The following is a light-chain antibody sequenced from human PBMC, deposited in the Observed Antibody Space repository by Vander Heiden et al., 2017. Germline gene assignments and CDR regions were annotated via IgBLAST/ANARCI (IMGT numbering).Light chain of an antibody. J-gene: IGLJ3*02. CDR1: SSNIGSNY. CDR2: RNN. CDR3: AAWDDSLSGVV. V-gene: IGLV1-47*01. Sequence: QSVLTQPPSASGTPGQRVTISCSGSSSNIGSNYVYWYQQLPGTAPKLRIYRNNQRPSGVPDRFSGSKSGTSDSLAISGLRSEDEADDDGAAWDDSLSGVVFGGGTKLTVL.